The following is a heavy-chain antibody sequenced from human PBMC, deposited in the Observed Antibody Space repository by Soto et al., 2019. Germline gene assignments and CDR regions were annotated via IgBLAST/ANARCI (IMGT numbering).Heavy chain of an antibody. J-gene: IGHJ4*02. CDR1: GFTFSDYS. D-gene: IGHD3-3*01. V-gene: IGHV3-11*01. CDR2: ISNRGSTI. Sequence: QVQLVESGGGLVKPGGSLRLSCAASGFTFSDYSMSWIRQAPGKGLECVSYISNRGSTIYYADSVKGRFTISRDNAKNSLYLQMNSLRAEDTAVYYCARLGGLLWSGYYHIDYWGQGTLVTVSS. CDR3: ARLGGLLWSGYYHIDY.